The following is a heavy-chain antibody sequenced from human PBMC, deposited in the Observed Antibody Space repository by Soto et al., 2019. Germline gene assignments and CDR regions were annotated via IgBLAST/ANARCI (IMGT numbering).Heavy chain of an antibody. CDR2: TSESGGST. V-gene: IGHV3-23*01. CDR3: AKSWGGFTRAIDS. Sequence: GGSLRHSCAASGFTFSSYAMSWVRQAPGKGLEWVSDTSESGGSTNYADSVKGRFTISRDNSKTTLYLQMNSLRAEDTAVYYCAKSWGGFTRAIDSWGQGT. CDR1: GFTFSSYA. J-gene: IGHJ4*02. D-gene: IGHD3-16*01.